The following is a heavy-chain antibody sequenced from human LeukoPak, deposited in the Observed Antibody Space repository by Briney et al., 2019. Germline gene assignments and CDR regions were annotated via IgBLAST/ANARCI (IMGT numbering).Heavy chain of an antibody. CDR2: IHPEGNEK. J-gene: IGHJ4*02. Sequence: GGSLRLSCAVSGFSFTNFWMSWVRQAPGRGLEWVANIHPEGNEKYHVESVKGRFTISRDNTKNLLFLQMNGLRVEDTAVYYCARGDAFSGDHRGQGTLVTVSS. V-gene: IGHV3-7*04. CDR3: ARGDAFSGDH. CDR1: GFSFTNFW.